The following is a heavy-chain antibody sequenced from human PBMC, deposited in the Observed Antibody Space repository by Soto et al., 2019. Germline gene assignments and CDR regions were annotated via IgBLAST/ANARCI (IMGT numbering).Heavy chain of an antibody. CDR2: ISGSGGST. Sequence: EVQLLESGGNLAQPGWSLRLSCAASGFSFPIYAMNWVRQAPGKGLEWVANISGSGGSTYYADTVKGRFTTARDNAENTLYLQMISLRVEDTAIYYCAKDAYSKYYYYGMDVWGQGTTVTVSS. CDR1: GFSFPIYA. D-gene: IGHD4-4*01. V-gene: IGHV3-23*01. CDR3: AKDAYSKYYYYGMDV. J-gene: IGHJ6*02.